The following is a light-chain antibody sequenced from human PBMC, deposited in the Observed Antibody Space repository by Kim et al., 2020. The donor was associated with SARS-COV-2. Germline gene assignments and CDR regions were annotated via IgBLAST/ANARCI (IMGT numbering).Light chain of an antibody. CDR1: ENVNNN. V-gene: IGKV3-15*01. Sequence: EILMTQSPATLSVSPGETATLSCRASENVNNNFAWYQHKPGQAPRLLIYGASTRATGIPARFSGSGSGTEFTLTISSLQPEDFAVYYCLQYYNWRTFGQGTKVDIK. J-gene: IGKJ1*01. CDR3: LQYYNWRT. CDR2: GAS.